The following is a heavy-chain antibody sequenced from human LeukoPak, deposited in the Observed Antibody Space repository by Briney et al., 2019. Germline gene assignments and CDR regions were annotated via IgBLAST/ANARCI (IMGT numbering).Heavy chain of an antibody. Sequence: GGSLRLSCVASGFTFSSYSMNWVRQAPGKGLEWVSSISSSSSYIYYADSVKGRFTISRDNAKNSLYLQMNSLRAEDTAVYYFARIEEELRTTIFYYYMDVWGKGTTVTVSS. CDR1: GFTFSSYS. D-gene: IGHD2/OR15-2a*01. V-gene: IGHV3-21*01. CDR3: ARIEEELRTTIFYYYMDV. J-gene: IGHJ6*03. CDR2: ISSSSSYI.